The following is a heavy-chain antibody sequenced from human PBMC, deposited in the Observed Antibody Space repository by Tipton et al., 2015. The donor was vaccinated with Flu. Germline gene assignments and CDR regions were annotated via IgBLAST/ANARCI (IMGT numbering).Heavy chain of an antibody. CDR1: GGSISSGSYY. Sequence: LRLSCNVSGGSISSGSYYWSWIRQPAGKGLEWIGRIYTSGSTNYNPSLKSRVTTSVDTSKNQFSLKLSSVTAADTAVYYCARAAAVALDYWGQGMLVTVSS. CDR2: IYTSGST. D-gene: IGHD6-19*01. V-gene: IGHV4-61*02. J-gene: IGHJ4*02. CDR3: ARAAAVALDY.